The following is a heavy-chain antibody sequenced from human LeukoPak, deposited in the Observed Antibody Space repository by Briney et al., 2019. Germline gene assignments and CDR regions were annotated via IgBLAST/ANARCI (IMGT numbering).Heavy chain of an antibody. CDR2: ITADGGRT. J-gene: IGHJ6*03. CDR1: GFTFRSYA. V-gene: IGHV3-23*01. Sequence: GSLRLSCAVSGFTFRSYAMNWVRQAPGKGLEWVAAITADGGRTHYTTSVKGRFIISRDTPKNTLSLQMNNLRAEDTAVYFCARVWLRDYMDVWGEGTTVSVSS. D-gene: IGHD5-12*01. CDR3: ARVWLRDYMDV.